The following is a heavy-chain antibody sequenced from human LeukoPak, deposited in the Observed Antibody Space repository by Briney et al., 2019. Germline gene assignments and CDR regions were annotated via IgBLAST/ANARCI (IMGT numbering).Heavy chain of an antibody. CDR2: INSDGSST. CDR1: GFTFSRYW. J-gene: IGHJ4*02. D-gene: IGHD3-9*01. V-gene: IGHV3-74*01. CDR3: ARVGEEYYDILTGYQN. Sequence: GGSLRLSCAASGFTFSRYWMHWVRQAPGKGLVWVSRINSDGSSTSYADSVKGRFTISRDNAKNTLYLQMNSLRAEDTAVYYCARVGEEYYDILTGYQNWGQGTLVTVSS.